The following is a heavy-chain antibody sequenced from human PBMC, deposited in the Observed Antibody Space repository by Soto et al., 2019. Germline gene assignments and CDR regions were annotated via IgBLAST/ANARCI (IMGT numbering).Heavy chain of an antibody. D-gene: IGHD6-19*01. CDR3: ARMAVGTDYYYGMDV. Sequence: PSETLSLTCAVSGYSMRSSNFWGWIRQPPGKGLEWIGYINYSGSTYYNPSLKRRVTMSVDTSKNQFSLKLSSVTAVDTAVYYCARMAVGTDYYYGMDVWGLGTTVTFSS. V-gene: IGHV4-28*01. CDR2: INYSGST. CDR1: GYSMRSSNF. J-gene: IGHJ6*02.